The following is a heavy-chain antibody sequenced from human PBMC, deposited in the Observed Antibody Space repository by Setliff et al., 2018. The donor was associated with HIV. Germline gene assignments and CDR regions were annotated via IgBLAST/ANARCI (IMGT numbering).Heavy chain of an antibody. CDR1: GYSFSNDYY. J-gene: IGHJ6*03. CDR2: ISYRGRT. CDR3: ARVGASGVPSTMDYYDYMDV. V-gene: IGHV4-38-2*01. D-gene: IGHD3-10*01. Sequence: SETLSLTCAVSGYSFSNDYYGGWLRQPPGKGLEWIGSISYRGRTYYNPSLKSRLSIAVDTSKNQFSLKLRSVTAADTAVYYCARVGASGVPSTMDYYDYMDVWGKGTTVTVSS.